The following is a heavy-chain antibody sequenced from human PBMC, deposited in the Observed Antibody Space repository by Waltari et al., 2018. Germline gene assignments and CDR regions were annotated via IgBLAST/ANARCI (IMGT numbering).Heavy chain of an antibody. CDR3: ATLPIPLELWYFDL. J-gene: IGHJ2*01. Sequence: QLQLQESGPGLVNPSETLSLTCTVPGVTISNSRHYWGWICQPPGKGLDWIGSLHYGGSSYFNPSLKSRVTISIDTSKNQFSLKLTSVTAADTAVYYCATLPIPLELWYFDLWGRGTLVTVSS. CDR1: GVTISNSRHY. V-gene: IGHV4-39*01. D-gene: IGHD1-7*01. CDR2: LHYGGSS.